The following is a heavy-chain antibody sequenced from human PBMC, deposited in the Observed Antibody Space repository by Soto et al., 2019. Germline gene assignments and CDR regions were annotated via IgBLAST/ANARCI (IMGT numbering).Heavy chain of an antibody. D-gene: IGHD3-3*01. CDR1: GYSFTTHS. CDR3: ASSTRYYDSFVSEYFQN. V-gene: IGHV1-3*01. Sequence: QVQLVQSGAEVKKPGASVKVSCKASGYSFTTHSMHWVRQAPGQRLEWMGWINAGNGNTKYSQKFQGRVTITRDTSASTAYMELSSLISEDTAVYYCASSTRYYDSFVSEYFQNWGQGTLVTVSS. J-gene: IGHJ1*01. CDR2: INAGNGNT.